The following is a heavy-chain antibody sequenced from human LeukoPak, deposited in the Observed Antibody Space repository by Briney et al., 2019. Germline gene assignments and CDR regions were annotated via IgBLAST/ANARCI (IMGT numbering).Heavy chain of an antibody. CDR3: ARDGIRATVTTVPYWYFDL. V-gene: IGHV1-69*13. Sequence: VKVSCKASGGTFSSYAISWVRQAPGQGLERMGGIIPIFGTANYAQKFQGRVTITTDESTSTAYMELSSLRSEDTAVYYCARDGIRATVTTVPYWYFDLWGRGTLVTVSS. J-gene: IGHJ2*01. D-gene: IGHD4-17*01. CDR2: IIPIFGTA. CDR1: GGTFSSYA.